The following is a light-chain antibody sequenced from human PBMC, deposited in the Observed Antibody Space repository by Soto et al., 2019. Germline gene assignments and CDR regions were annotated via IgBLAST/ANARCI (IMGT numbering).Light chain of an antibody. CDR2: EAT. J-gene: IGLJ3*02. V-gene: IGLV2-14*01. CDR3: SSYTTSATGV. Sequence: QPVLTQPASVSGSPGQSITISCTGTGSDIGAYNYVSWYQHHPGKAPQLMIYEATDRPSGVSNRFSGSKSGNTASLTISGLQAEDEADYSCSSYTTSATGVFGGGTKVTVL. CDR1: GSDIGAYNY.